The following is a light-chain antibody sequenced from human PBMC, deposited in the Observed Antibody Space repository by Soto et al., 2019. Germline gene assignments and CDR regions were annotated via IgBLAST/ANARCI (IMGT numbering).Light chain of an antibody. CDR2: AAS. CDR3: QQYDSYPFT. J-gene: IGKJ4*01. V-gene: IGKV1-16*02. CDR1: QGIRNY. Sequence: DIQMTQSPSSLSASVGDRVTITCRASQGIRNYLAWFQQKPGKAPKSLIFAASNLQSGVPSKFSGSGSGTDFTLTVSSLQPEDSATYYCQQYDSYPFTFGGGTKVEIK.